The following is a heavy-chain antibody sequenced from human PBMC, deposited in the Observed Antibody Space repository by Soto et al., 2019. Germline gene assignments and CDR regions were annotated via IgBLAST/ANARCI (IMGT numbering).Heavy chain of an antibody. J-gene: IGHJ6*02. CDR1: GGTFSSYA. V-gene: IGHV1-69*01. CDR3: ARILGHSTTWYLNALDV. CDR2: IIPIFGAA. D-gene: IGHD6-13*01. Sequence: QVLLVQSGAEVKKPGSSVKVSCKAYGGTFSSYAIVWVRQAPGQGLEWMGGIIPIFGAANYAQKFQGRVTVTADESTSTAYMDLSSLRSEDTAVYYCARILGHSTTWYLNALDVWGQGTTVTVSS.